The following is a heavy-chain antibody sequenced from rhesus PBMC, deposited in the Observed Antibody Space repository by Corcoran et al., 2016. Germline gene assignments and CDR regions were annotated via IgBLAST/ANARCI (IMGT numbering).Heavy chain of an antibody. CDR3: ARDLDYSVGGGLDS. Sequence: QVQLQQWGEGLVKPSQTLSLTCAVYGGSIRGYYYWSWIRQPTGKGLEWIGYIYGNRASTNYNTSLKKRVTISEGTSKNQFSLRLSSVTAAGTAVYYCARDLDYSVGGGLDSWGQGVVVTVSS. CDR2: IYGNRAST. D-gene: IGHD3-16*01. J-gene: IGHJ6*01. CDR1: GGSIRGYYY. V-gene: IGHV4-73*01.